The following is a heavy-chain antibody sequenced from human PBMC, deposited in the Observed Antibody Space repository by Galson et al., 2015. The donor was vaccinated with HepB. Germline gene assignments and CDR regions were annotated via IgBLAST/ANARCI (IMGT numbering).Heavy chain of an antibody. Sequence: SLRLSCAASGFTVSSNYMSWVRQAPGKGLEWVSVIYSGGSTYYADSVKGRFTISRDNSKNTLYLQMNSLRAEDTAVYYCARDPGYDQEIHMDVWGKGTTVTVSS. CDR2: IYSGGST. CDR3: ARDPGYDQEIHMDV. V-gene: IGHV3-53*01. D-gene: IGHD2-15*01. J-gene: IGHJ6*03. CDR1: GFTVSSNY.